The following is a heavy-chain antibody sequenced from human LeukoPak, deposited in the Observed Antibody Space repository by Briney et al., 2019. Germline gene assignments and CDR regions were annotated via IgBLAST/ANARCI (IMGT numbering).Heavy chain of an antibody. J-gene: IGHJ4*02. V-gene: IGHV4-31*03. CDR2: IYYSGST. Sequence: SETLSLTCTVSGGPISSGGYYWSWIRQHPGKGLEWIGYIYYSGSTYYNPSLKSRVTISVDTSKNQFSLKLSSVTAADTAVYYCARVDRRGGDPGHIDYWGQGTLVTVSS. CDR1: GGPISSGGYY. CDR3: ARVDRRGGDPGHIDY. D-gene: IGHD2-21*02.